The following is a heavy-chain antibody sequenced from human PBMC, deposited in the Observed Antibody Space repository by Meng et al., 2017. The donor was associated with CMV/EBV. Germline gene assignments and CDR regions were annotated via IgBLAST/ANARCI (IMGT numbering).Heavy chain of an antibody. V-gene: IGHV3-21*01. CDR2: ISSSSSYI. Sequence: ELHSEGVGAGLVKPGRSLKLSCAASGFTFSSYSMNWVRQAPGKGLEWVSSISSSSSYIYYADSVKGRFTISRDNAKNSLYLQMNSLRAEDTAVYYCARESTGDWFDPWGQGTLVTVSS. CDR1: GFTFSSYS. CDR3: ARESTGDWFDP. D-gene: IGHD7-27*01. J-gene: IGHJ5*02.